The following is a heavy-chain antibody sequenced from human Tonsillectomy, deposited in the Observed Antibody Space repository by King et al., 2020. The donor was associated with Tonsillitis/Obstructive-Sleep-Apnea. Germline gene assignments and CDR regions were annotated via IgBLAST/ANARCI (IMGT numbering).Heavy chain of an antibody. J-gene: IGHJ4*02. Sequence: QLQESGPGLVRPSETLSLTCSVSGASISSSTYYWGWIRQPPGKGLEWIGSMYSSGSTYYNPSLTSRVTMSLDTSKNPFSLRLNSVTAADTAVYYCATIPVTTTPDYWGQGALVTVSS. V-gene: IGHV4-39*01. CDR2: MYSSGST. D-gene: IGHD4-17*01. CDR1: GASISSSTYY. CDR3: ATIPVTTTPDY.